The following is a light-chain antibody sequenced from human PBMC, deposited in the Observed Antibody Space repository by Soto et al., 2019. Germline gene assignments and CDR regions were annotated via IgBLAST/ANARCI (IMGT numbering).Light chain of an antibody. CDR2: GAS. Sequence: EIVLTQSPGTLSLSPGEKATLFCRASENIIGRYLAWYKQKPDQSPNIVIFGASRSATGIPDRFSGSGSGTEFILTISRLEPEDFALYFCQQYATSPLTFGGGTTLEIK. CDR1: ENIIGRY. J-gene: IGKJ4*01. CDR3: QQYATSPLT. V-gene: IGKV3-20*01.